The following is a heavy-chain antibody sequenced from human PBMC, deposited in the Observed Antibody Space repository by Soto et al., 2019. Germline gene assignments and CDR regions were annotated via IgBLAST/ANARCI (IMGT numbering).Heavy chain of an antibody. V-gene: IGHV4-30-4*01. CDR3: ARGSTTAKVDS. J-gene: IGHJ4*02. CDR2: IHNSGSH. Sequence: QVQLQESGPGLVRPSQTLSLTCSVSGASIYNGGYFWSCIRQSPGKGLEWIGNIHNSGSHYNNPSLTRRXTXSXXPSRNQFSLALTFVTDAGTAMHYCARGSTTAKVDSWGQGILVTVSS. CDR1: GASIYNGGYF.